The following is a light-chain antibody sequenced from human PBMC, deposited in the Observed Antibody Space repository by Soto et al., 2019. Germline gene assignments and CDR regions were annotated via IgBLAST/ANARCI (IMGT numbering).Light chain of an antibody. CDR3: QPYYSWPLT. Sequence: EIVLTQSPATLSVSPGERVTFSCRASQTVTSNLAWYQHKPGQPPRLLISGTSTGATGIPARFSGSRSGAEFTLTINSLQSEDFAVYYCQPYYSWPLTFGGGTKVDIK. V-gene: IGKV3-15*01. CDR2: GTS. CDR1: QTVTSN. J-gene: IGKJ4*01.